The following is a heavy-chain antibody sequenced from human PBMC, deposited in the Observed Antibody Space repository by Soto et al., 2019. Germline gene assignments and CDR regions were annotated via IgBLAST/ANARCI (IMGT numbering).Heavy chain of an antibody. J-gene: IGHJ4*02. D-gene: IGHD6-13*01. V-gene: IGHV1-69*04. CDR2: IIPILGIA. Sequence: GASLKVSCKASGGTFSSYTISWVRQAPGQGLEWMGRIIPILGIANYAQKFQGRVTITADKSTSTAYMELSSLRSEDTAVYYCARDAAAGHFDYWGQGTLVTVS. CDR1: GGTFSSYT. CDR3: ARDAAAGHFDY.